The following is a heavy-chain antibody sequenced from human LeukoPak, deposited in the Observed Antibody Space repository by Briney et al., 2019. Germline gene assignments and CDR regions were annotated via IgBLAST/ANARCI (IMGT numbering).Heavy chain of an antibody. Sequence: SGPALVKPTQTLTLTCTFSGFSLKTGGMCVSWICQPPGKALEWLARVDWDDDKYYTTSLKTRLTISKDTSKNQVVLTMTNMDPLDTATYYCARTRGIIAVADYYFDYWGQGTLVTVSS. V-gene: IGHV2-70*11. CDR2: VDWDDDK. J-gene: IGHJ4*02. CDR1: GFSLKTGGMC. D-gene: IGHD6-19*01. CDR3: ARTRGIIAVADYYFDY.